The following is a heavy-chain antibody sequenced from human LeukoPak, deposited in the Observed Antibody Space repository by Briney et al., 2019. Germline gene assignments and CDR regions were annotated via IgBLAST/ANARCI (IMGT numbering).Heavy chain of an antibody. J-gene: IGHJ4*02. Sequence: HPGGSLRLSCAASGFTFSNYWMHWFRQAPGKGLVWVSRIKTDGSETGYADSVKGRFTISRDNAKNTLYLQMNSLRAEDTAVYYCSKPPGDNGDHWGQGTLVTVSS. CDR1: GFTFSNYW. V-gene: IGHV3-74*01. D-gene: IGHD4-17*01. CDR2: IKTDGSET. CDR3: SKPPGDNGDH.